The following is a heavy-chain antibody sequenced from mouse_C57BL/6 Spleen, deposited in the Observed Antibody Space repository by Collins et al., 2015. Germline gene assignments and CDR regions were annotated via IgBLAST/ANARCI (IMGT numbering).Heavy chain of an antibody. CDR3: ARGGGITTVSFDY. J-gene: IGHJ2*01. CDR1: GYTFTSYW. D-gene: IGHD1-1*01. Sequence: QVQLQQPGAELVMPGASVKLSCKASGYTFTSYWMHWVKQRPGQGLEWIGEIDPSDIYTNYNQKFKGKSTLTVDKSSSTAYMQLSSLTSEDSAVYYCARGGGITTVSFDYWGQGTTLTVSS. CDR2: IDPSDIYT. V-gene: IGHV1-69*01.